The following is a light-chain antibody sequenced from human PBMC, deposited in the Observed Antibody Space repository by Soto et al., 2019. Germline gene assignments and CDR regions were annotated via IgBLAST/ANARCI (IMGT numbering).Light chain of an antibody. J-gene: IGLJ3*02. CDR3: TSFTSSTPRWV. Sequence: QSALTQPASVSGSPGQSITISCTGTSSDVGGYNYVSWYQQYPGTAPKLMIYDVTNRPSGVSNRFSGSKSGNTASLAISGVQPEDEADYYCTSFTSSTPRWVFGGGTKLTVL. V-gene: IGLV2-14*01. CDR2: DVT. CDR1: SSDVGGYNY.